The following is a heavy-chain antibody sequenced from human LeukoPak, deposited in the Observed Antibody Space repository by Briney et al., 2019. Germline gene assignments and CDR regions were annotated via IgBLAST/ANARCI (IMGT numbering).Heavy chain of an antibody. Sequence: GRSLRLSCAASGFTFSSYGMHWVRQAPGKGLEWVTVISYDGSYKYYADSVKGRFTISRDNSKNTLYLQMNSLIVKDTAVYYCATAKEALSSSWYLSVDYWGQGTLVTVSS. CDR2: ISYDGSYK. CDR3: ATAKEALSSSWYLSVDY. V-gene: IGHV3-30*03. CDR1: GFTFSSYG. J-gene: IGHJ4*02. D-gene: IGHD6-13*01.